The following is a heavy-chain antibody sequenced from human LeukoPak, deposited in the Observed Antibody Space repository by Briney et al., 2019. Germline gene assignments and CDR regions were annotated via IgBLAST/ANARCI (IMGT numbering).Heavy chain of an antibody. CDR1: AVSISGYY. V-gene: IGHV4-59*01. CDR2: IYYSGTT. CDR3: ARGSTAMVTASFDY. D-gene: IGHD5-18*01. J-gene: IGHJ4*02. Sequence: SETLSLTCTVSAVSISGYYWSWIRQPPGKGLEWIAYIYYSGTTNYNPSLKSRVTISVDTSKNQFSLKLSSVTAADTAVYYCARGSTAMVTASFDYWGQGTLVTVSS.